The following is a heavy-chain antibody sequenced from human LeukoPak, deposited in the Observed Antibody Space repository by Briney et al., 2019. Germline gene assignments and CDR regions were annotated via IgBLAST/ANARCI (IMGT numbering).Heavy chain of an antibody. D-gene: IGHD3-22*01. Sequence: GGSLRLSCAASGFTFSSYAMSWVRQAPGKGLEWVSAISGSGGSTYYADSVKGRFTISRDNSKNTLYLQMNSLRAEDTAVYYCAKDDYDSSGYSLPLFDYWGQGTLVTVSS. CDR2: ISGSGGST. CDR3: AKDDYDSSGYSLPLFDY. CDR1: GFTFSSYA. V-gene: IGHV3-23*01. J-gene: IGHJ4*02.